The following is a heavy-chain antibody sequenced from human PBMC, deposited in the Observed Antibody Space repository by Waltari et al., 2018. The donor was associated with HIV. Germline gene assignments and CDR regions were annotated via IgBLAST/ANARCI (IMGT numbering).Heavy chain of an antibody. CDR1: GFTFSGYA. CDR3: ARDERRCNSGDCYPSDY. CDR2: ISRTSSYI. J-gene: IGHJ4*02. D-gene: IGHD2-21*02. V-gene: IGHV3-21*01. Sequence: EVHLVASGGGLVKHGESLSLSCAASGFTFSGYAMKWVRQAPGKGLEWVSAISRTSSYIYYADSVKGRFTISRDNAKNSVYLQMNSLRVEDTAVYYCARDERRCNSGDCYPSDYWGQGTLVTVSS.